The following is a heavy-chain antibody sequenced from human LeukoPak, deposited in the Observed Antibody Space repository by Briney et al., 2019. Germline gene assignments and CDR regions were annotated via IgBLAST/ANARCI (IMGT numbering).Heavy chain of an antibody. CDR2: INANSGGT. CDR1: GYTFTGHY. V-gene: IGHV1-2*04. CDR3: AREYSSSWFDS. D-gene: IGHD2-2*01. Sequence: ASVKVSCKASGYTFTGHYLHWVRQAPGQGLEWMGWINANSGGTKYAQNFQGWVTMTRDTSTSTAYMELSRLTSDDTAAYYCAREYSSSWFDSWGQRTLVTVSS. J-gene: IGHJ5*01.